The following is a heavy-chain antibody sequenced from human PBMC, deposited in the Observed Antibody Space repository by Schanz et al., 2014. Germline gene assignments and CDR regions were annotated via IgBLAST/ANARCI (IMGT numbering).Heavy chain of an antibody. CDR3: ARDGAGRAPDAFDI. V-gene: IGHV3-74*01. D-gene: IGHD1-26*01. CDR2: TSHDGSFT. Sequence: VQLVESGGGVVQREGSLRLSCAASGFTFSSYWMSWVRQAPGKGLVWVSRTSHDGSFTTFADSVKGRFTISRDNARNTLYLQMNSLRAEDTAVYYCARDGAGRAPDAFDIWGQGTMVTVSS. CDR1: GFTFSSYW. J-gene: IGHJ3*02.